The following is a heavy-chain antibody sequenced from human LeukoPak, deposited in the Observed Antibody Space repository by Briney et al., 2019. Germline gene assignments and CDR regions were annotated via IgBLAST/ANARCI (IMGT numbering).Heavy chain of an antibody. J-gene: IGHJ4*02. CDR3: AREGEGGDFDY. CDR2: ISYDGGIK. Sequence: PGGSLRLSCAASKFIFSDYGMHWVRQAPGKELEWVAMISYDGGIKFYADSVKGRFTISRDKSKSTPYVQMNSLRLEDTAIYYCAREGEGGDFDYWGQGTLVTVSS. CDR1: KFIFSDYG. V-gene: IGHV3-30*19. D-gene: IGHD3-16*01.